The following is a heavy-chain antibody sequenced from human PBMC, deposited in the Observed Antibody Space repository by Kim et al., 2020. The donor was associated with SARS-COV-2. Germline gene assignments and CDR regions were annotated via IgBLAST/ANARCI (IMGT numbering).Heavy chain of an antibody. CDR2: ISYDGSNK. Sequence: GGSLRLSCAASGFTFSSYGMHWVRQAPGKGLEWVAVISYDGSNKYYADSVKGRFTISRDNSKNTLYLQMNSLRAEDTAVYYCAKGGEVVPADIPVHLYY. V-gene: IGHV3-30*18. CDR1: GFTFSSYG. D-gene: IGHD2-2*02. J-gene: IGHJ6*01. CDR3: AKGGEVVPADIPVHLYY.